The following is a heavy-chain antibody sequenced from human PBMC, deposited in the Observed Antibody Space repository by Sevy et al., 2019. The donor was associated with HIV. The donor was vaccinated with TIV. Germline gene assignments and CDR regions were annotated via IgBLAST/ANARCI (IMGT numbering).Heavy chain of an antibody. CDR3: AREGSDVVVPAAILDDWFDP. V-gene: IGHV1-2*02. D-gene: IGHD2-2*02. CDR1: GYTFTGYY. J-gene: IGHJ5*02. Sequence: ASVKVSCKASGYTFTGYYMHWVRQAPGQGLEWMGWINPNSGGTNYAQKFQGRVTMIRDTSISTAYMELSRLRSDDTAVYYCAREGSDVVVPAAILDDWFDPWGQGTLVTVSS. CDR2: INPNSGGT.